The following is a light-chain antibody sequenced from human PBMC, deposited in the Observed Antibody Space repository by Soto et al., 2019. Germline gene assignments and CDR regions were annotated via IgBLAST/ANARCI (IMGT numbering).Light chain of an antibody. CDR1: QSVPSNF. Sequence: EIVLTQSPGTLSLSPGDIATLSCRASQSVPSNFLAWYQQKPGQAPILVIYGVSRRATGIPDRFSGSGSGTDFTLTISRLEPEDFAVYYCQQYDSSWTFGQGTKVEIK. V-gene: IGKV3-20*01. J-gene: IGKJ1*01. CDR3: QQYDSSWT. CDR2: GVS.